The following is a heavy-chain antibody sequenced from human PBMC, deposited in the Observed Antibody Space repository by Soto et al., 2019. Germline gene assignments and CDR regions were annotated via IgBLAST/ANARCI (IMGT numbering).Heavy chain of an antibody. D-gene: IGHD3-3*01. V-gene: IGHV3-74*01. CDR1: GFTFSSYW. Sequence: EVQLVESGGGLVQPGGSLRLSCAASGFTFSSYWMHWVRQAPGKGLVWVSRINSDGSSTSYADSVKGRFTISRDNAKNTLYLQMNSLRAEDTAVYYCAAYYDFWSGYYFVERETGTSWFDPWGQGTLVTVSS. J-gene: IGHJ5*02. CDR3: AAYYDFWSGYYFVERETGTSWFDP. CDR2: INSDGSST.